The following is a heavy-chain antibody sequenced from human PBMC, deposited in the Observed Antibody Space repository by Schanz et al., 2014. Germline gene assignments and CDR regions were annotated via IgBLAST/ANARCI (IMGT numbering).Heavy chain of an antibody. D-gene: IGHD3-3*01. J-gene: IGHJ4*02. Sequence: DVHLLESGGGLVQPGGSLRLSCAASEFTFSTDAMSWVRQAPGKGLEWLSVISASGGDTYYADSVKGRFTISRDNAKNTLYLQMNSLRAEDTAVYYCVRDSFFAFDYWGQGTPVTVSS. CDR1: EFTFSTDA. V-gene: IGHV3-23*01. CDR3: VRDSFFAFDY. CDR2: ISASGGDT.